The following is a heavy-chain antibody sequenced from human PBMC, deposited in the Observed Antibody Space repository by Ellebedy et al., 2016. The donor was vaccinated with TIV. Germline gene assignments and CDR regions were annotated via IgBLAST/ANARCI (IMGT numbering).Heavy chain of an antibody. CDR3: ARKKSAPMDIFDN. CDR1: GFSLNTSGMC. V-gene: IGHV2-70*11. Sequence: SGPTLVKPTQTLTLTCTVFGFSLNTSGMCVSWIRQPPGKALEWLARIDWDDDKYYSASLKTRLTISKDTSKNQVVRTMTNKDPVDTARYYCARKKSAPMDIFDNWGQGTLVTVSS. J-gene: IGHJ4*02. D-gene: IGHD3-10*01. CDR2: IDWDDDK.